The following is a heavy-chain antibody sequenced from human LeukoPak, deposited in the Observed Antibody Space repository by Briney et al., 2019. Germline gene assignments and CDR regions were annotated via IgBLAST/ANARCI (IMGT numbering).Heavy chain of an antibody. CDR3: ASTPELAAAGIGAWFDP. V-gene: IGHV3-23*01. CDR2: ISGSGGST. D-gene: IGHD6-13*01. Sequence: GGSLRLSCAASGFTFSSYAMSWVRQAPGKGLEWVSAISGSGGSTYYADSVKGRFTISRDNSKNTLYLQMNSLRAEDTAVYYCASTPELAAAGIGAWFDPWGQGTLVTVSS. J-gene: IGHJ5*02. CDR1: GFTFSSYA.